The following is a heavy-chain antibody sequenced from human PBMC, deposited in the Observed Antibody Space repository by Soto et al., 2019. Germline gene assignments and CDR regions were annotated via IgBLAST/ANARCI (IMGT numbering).Heavy chain of an antibody. CDR3: ARVLRFWSGYSGLHQLAQFDP. Sequence: PSETLSLTCTVSGGSISSGGYYWSWIRQHPGKGLEWIGYIYYSGSTYYNPSLKSRVTISVDTSKNQFSLKLSSVTAADTAVYYCARVLRFWSGYSGLHQLAQFDPWGQGTLVTVSS. V-gene: IGHV4-31*03. D-gene: IGHD3-3*01. CDR2: IYYSGST. CDR1: GGSISSGGYY. J-gene: IGHJ5*02.